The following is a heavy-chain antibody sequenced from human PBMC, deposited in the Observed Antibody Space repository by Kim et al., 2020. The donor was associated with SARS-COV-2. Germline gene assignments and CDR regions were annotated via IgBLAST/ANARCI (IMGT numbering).Heavy chain of an antibody. V-gene: IGHV4-34*01. CDR1: GGSFSNYY. CDR3: ARGRIYYGSGSYPSLRNIRFDP. D-gene: IGHD3-10*01. Sequence: SETLSLTCAVYGGSFSNYYWNWIRQPPGKGLEWIGEIIQSGSTNYNPSLKGRVTISVDTSKNQFSLNLSSVTAADTAVYYCARGRIYYGSGSYPSLRNIRFDPWGQGTLVTVSS. CDR2: IIQSGST. J-gene: IGHJ5*02.